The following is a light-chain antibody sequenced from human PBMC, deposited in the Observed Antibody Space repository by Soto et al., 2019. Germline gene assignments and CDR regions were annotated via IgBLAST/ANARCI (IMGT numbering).Light chain of an antibody. CDR2: EVS. V-gene: IGLV2-14*01. Sequence: QSVLTQPASVSGSPGQSITISCTGTSSDVGGYNYVSWYQQHPGKAPKLMIYEVSNRPSGVSNRFSGSKSGNTASLTISGLQAADEADYYCSSSTSSSTPWVFGGGTKLTVL. CDR3: SSSTSSSTPWV. CDR1: SSDVGGYNY. J-gene: IGLJ3*02.